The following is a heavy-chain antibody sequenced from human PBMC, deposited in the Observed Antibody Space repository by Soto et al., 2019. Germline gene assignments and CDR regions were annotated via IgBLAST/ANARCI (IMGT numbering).Heavy chain of an antibody. CDR3: ARRWGEGRVDY. V-gene: IGHV4-4*02. J-gene: IGHJ4*02. CDR1: GGSISSSNW. D-gene: IGHD3-10*01. CDR2: IYHIGNT. Sequence: QVQLQESGPGLVKPSGTLSLTCAVSGGSISSSNWWSWVRQPPGKGLEWIGEIYHIGNTNYNPSLKIRVTMAVDKARNQFSLKLSSVTAADTAVYYCARRWGEGRVDYWGQGTLVTVSS.